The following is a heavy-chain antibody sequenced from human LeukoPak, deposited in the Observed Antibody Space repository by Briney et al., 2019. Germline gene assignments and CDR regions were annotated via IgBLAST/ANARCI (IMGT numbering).Heavy chain of an antibody. V-gene: IGHV6-1*01. CDR2: TYYRSKWYN. CDR1: GDSVSSNSAA. Sequence: SQTLSLTCAISGDSVSSNSAAWNWIRQSPSRGLEWLGRTYYRSKWYNDYAVSVKSRITINPDTSKNQSSLQLNSVTPEDTAVYYCARESTYCSSTSCYLYYYYYYMDVWGKGTTVTVSS. CDR3: ARESTYCSSTSCYLYYYYYYMDV. J-gene: IGHJ6*03. D-gene: IGHD2-2*01.